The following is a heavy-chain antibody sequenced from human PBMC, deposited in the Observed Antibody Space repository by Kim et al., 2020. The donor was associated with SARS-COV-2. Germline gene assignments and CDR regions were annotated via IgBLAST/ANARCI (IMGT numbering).Heavy chain of an antibody. D-gene: IGHD3-9*01. CDR2: ITWDSGSK. V-gene: IGHV3-43D*04. CDR1: GFNFDDYA. CDR3: GIGGLKYDILTGPDY. J-gene: IGHJ4*02. Sequence: GGSLRLSCAASGFNFDDYAIHWVRQPPRKGLEWVSLITWDSGSKYYAASVRDRFTISRDNRKNSVFLQMTSLSTDDTALYYCGIGGLKYDILTGPDYWGQGTLVSVS.